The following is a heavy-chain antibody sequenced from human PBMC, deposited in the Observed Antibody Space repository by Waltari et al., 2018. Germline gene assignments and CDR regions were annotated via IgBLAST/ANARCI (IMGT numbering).Heavy chain of an antibody. CDR3: ARHELGISQYYYNMYV. CDR2: IIPMFGIP. CDR1: GGSLGGSG. D-gene: IGHD7-27*01. J-gene: IGHJ6*03. Sequence: VQLVQSGGEVKTAGSAVRVSCKASGGSLGGSGMRWVRQAPGQGLEWMGVIIPMFGIPDFSQKFQDRLTITADESTNTAYMELSSLTPEDTAIYYCARHELGISQYYYNMYVWGQGTTVTISS. V-gene: IGHV1-69*12.